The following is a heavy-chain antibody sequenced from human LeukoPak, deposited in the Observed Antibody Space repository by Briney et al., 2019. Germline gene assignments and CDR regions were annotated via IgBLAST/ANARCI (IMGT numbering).Heavy chain of an antibody. CDR2: IRQDGSEK. CDR3: ATSRSDWYYYFDY. Sequence: PGGSLRLSCAASGFTFSSHWMSWVRQAPGKGLEWVANIRQDGSEKYYVDSVKGRFTISRDNAKNSLYLQMNSLRAEDTAVYYCATSRSDWYYYFDYWGQGTLVTVSS. V-gene: IGHV3-7*01. D-gene: IGHD6-19*01. J-gene: IGHJ4*02. CDR1: GFTFSSHW.